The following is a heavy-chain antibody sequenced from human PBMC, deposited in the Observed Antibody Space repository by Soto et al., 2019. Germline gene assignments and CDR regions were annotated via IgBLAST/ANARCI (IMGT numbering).Heavy chain of an antibody. Sequence: QLQLQESGPGLVKPSETLSLSCTVSGDSISSTSHFWGWIRQPPGKGLEWIGYIYYSGSTYYNPSLKSRVTISVDTSKNQFSLKLSSVTAADTAVYYCARESRYYDDHPIIDYWGQGTLVTVSS. CDR1: GDSISSTSHF. D-gene: IGHD3-22*01. CDR2: IYYSGST. CDR3: ARESRYYDDHPIIDY. J-gene: IGHJ4*02. V-gene: IGHV4-31*03.